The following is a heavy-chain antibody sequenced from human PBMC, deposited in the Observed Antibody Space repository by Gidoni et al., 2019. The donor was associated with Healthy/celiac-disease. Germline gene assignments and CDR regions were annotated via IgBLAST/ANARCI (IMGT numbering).Heavy chain of an antibody. CDR1: GGSFSGYY. J-gene: IGHJ4*02. CDR2: INHSGST. Sequence: QVQLQQWGAGLLKPSETLSITCTVYGGSFSGYYWSWIRQPPGKGLEWIGEINHSGSTNYNPSLKSRVTISVDTSKNQFSLKLSSVTAADTAVYYCARGLGYSYGDYWGQGTLVTVSS. V-gene: IGHV4-34*01. CDR3: ARGLGYSYGDY. D-gene: IGHD5-18*01.